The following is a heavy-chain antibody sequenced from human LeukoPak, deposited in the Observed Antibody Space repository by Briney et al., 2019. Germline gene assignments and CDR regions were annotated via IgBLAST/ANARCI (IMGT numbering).Heavy chain of an antibody. V-gene: IGHV3-30*02. CDR2: IRYDGSGK. Sequence: GGSLRLSCAASGFTFSSYAMHWVRQAPGKGLEWVAFIRYDGSGKYYGDSVKGRFTISRDISKNTLHLQMNSLRAEDTAVYYCAKVASIAAAGEFGSWGQGTLVTVSS. CDR3: AKVASIAAAGEFGS. D-gene: IGHD6-13*01. CDR1: GFTFSSYA. J-gene: IGHJ4*02.